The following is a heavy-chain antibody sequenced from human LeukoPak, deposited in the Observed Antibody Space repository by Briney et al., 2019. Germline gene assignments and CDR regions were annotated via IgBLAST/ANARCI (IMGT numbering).Heavy chain of an antibody. V-gene: IGHV4-59*08. CDR2: IYYSGST. CDR3: ARHRGYDFWSGYYRFGAFDI. Sequence: SETLSLTCTVSGGSISSYYWSWIRQPPGKGLEWIGYIYYSGSTTYNPSLMSRVTISVDTSKNQFSLKLSPVTAADTAVYYCARHRGYDFWSGYYRFGAFDIWGQGTMVTVSS. J-gene: IGHJ3*02. D-gene: IGHD3-3*01. CDR1: GGSISSYY.